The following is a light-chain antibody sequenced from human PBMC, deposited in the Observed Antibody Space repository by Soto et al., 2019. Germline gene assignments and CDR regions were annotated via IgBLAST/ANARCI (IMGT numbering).Light chain of an antibody. Sequence: QSVLTQPASVSGSPGQSITISCTGTSSYVGGYNYVSWYQHHPGKAPKLIIYEVSNRPSGASNRFSGSKSGNTASLTISGLQADDEADYYCSSYTSSSTVVFGIGTKLTVL. V-gene: IGLV2-14*01. CDR3: SSYTSSSTVV. CDR2: EVS. CDR1: SSYVGGYNY. J-gene: IGLJ1*01.